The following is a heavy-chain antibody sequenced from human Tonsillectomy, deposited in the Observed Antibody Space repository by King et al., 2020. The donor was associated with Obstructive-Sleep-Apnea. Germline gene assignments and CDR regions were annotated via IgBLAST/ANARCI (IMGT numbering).Heavy chain of an antibody. CDR3: AKDRSLYSGSSLDY. CDR1: GFTFSSYA. CDR2: IIGSGGST. J-gene: IGHJ4*02. D-gene: IGHD1-26*01. Sequence: VQLVESGGGLVQPGGSLRLSCAASGFTFSSYAMSWVRQAPGKGLEWVSPIIGSGGSTYYADSVKGRFTISRDNSKNTQYLQMNSLRAEDTAVYYCAKDRSLYSGSSLDYWGQGTLVTVSS. V-gene: IGHV3-23*04.